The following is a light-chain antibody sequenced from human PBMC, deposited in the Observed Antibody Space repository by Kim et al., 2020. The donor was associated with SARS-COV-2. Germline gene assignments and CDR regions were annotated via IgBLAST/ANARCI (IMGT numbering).Light chain of an antibody. J-gene: IGLJ2*01. CDR2: GKN. V-gene: IGLV3-19*01. CDR1: SLRSYY. Sequence: SSELTQDPAVSVALGQTVRITCQGDSLRSYYASWYQQKPGQAPVLVIYGKNNRPSGIPDRFSGFSSGNTASLTITGAQAEDEADYYCNSRDSSGKHVVFG. CDR3: NSRDSSGKHVV.